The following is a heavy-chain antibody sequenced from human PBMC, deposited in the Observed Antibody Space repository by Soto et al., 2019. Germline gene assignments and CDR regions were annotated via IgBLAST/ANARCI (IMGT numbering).Heavy chain of an antibody. V-gene: IGHV3-13*01. CDR1: GCTFSSYD. D-gene: IGHD2-15*01. J-gene: IGHJ2*01. Sequence: GGSLRLSCAASGCTFSSYDMHWVRQATGKGLEWISAIGTAGDTYYPGTVKVTFTFYRENAKNSLYLQMDSLRAEDTDVYYCAREKREGCDRYFDLWGRGTLVTVSS. CDR3: AREKREGCDRYFDL. CDR2: IGTAGDT.